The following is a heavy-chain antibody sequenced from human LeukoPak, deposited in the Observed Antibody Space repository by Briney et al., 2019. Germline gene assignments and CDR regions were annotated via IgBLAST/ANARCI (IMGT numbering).Heavy chain of an antibody. J-gene: IGHJ4*02. CDR1: GFTFSSYA. V-gene: IGHV3-23*01. Sequence: GGSLRLSRAASGFTFSSYAMSWVRQAPGKGLEWVSVIRGSGGSTYYADSVKGRFTINRDNSRNTLYLQMNSLRAEDTAVYYCAKALLTTATTTAGDYWGQGTLVTVSS. CDR2: IRGSGGST. CDR3: AKALLTTATTTAGDY. D-gene: IGHD4-17*01.